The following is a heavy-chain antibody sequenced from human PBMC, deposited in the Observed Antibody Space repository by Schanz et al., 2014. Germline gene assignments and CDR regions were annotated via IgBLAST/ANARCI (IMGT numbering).Heavy chain of an antibody. V-gene: IGHV3-11*01. Sequence: VQVVESGGDLVKPGGSLRLSCAASGFIFNDYYMNWIRQAPGKGLEWLSYISRDGTTSYYADSVKGRFTISRDNAKNSLYLEMTSLRGEDTAVYYCARENLNWEAFDIWGQGTVVTVSS. D-gene: IGHD7-27*01. CDR3: ARENLNWEAFDI. CDR1: GFIFNDYY. J-gene: IGHJ3*02. CDR2: ISRDGTTS.